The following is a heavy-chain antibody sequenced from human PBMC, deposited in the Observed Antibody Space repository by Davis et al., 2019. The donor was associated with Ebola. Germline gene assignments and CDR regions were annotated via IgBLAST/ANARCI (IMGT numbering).Heavy chain of an antibody. D-gene: IGHD3-22*01. J-gene: IGHJ3*02. CDR2: INPSGGST. Sequence: ASVKVSCKASGYTFTGYYMHWVRQAPGQGLEWMGIINPSGGSTSYAQKFQGRVTMTRDTSTSTVYMELSSLRSEDTAVYYCARLGNYYDSSGYVDAFDIWGQGTMVTVSS. CDR3: ARLGNYYDSSGYVDAFDI. V-gene: IGHV1-46*01. CDR1: GYTFTGYY.